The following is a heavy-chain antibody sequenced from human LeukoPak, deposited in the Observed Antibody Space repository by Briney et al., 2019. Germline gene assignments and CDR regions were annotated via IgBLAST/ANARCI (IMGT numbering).Heavy chain of an antibody. J-gene: IGHJ4*02. V-gene: IGHV3-23*01. Sequence: KGLEWVSAISGSGGSTYYADSVKGRFTISRDNSKNTLYLQMNSLRAEDTAVYYCAKPGYDFWSGQYYFDYWGQGTLVTVSS. CDR3: AKPGYDFWSGQYYFDY. D-gene: IGHD3-3*01. CDR2: ISGSGGST.